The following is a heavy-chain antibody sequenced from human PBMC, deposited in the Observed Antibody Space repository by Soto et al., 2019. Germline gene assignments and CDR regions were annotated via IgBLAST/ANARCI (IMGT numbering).Heavy chain of an antibody. CDR3: ARGDISTTVPVRVWFDS. D-gene: IGHD4-17*01. V-gene: IGHV4-61*01. CDR1: SGSVSSGTYY. Sequence: QVQLQESGPGLVKPSETLSLTCTVSSGSVSSGTYYWTWIRQPPGKGLECIGHISYTGSTKYNPSLNSRVTVSVDTSKNQFSLNLTSVTAADMAVYYCARGDISTTVPVRVWFDSWGQGTLVTVSS. J-gene: IGHJ5*01. CDR2: ISYTGST.